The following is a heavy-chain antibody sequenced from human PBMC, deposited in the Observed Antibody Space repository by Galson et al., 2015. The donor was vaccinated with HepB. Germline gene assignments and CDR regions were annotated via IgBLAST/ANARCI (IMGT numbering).Heavy chain of an antibody. J-gene: IGHJ6*02. CDR2: IVVGSGNT. Sequence: SVKVSCKASGFMFTNSEMQWLRQARGQRLEWIGWIVVGSGNTNYAQKFQERVTITRDMSTSTAYMELSSLRSEDTAVYYCAATAKWELLPEGYYGMDVWGQGTTVTVSS. CDR3: AATAKWELLPEGYYGMDV. D-gene: IGHD1-26*01. CDR1: GFMFTNSE. V-gene: IGHV1-58*02.